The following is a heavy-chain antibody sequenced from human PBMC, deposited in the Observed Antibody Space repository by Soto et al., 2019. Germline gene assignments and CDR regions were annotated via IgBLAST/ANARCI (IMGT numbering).Heavy chain of an antibody. Sequence: LSLTCAISGDSLSTNGVAWNWIRQSPSRGLEWLGRTYYRSKWYNDYAVSVTSRITVNPDTSKSQFSLQLSSMTPEDTAVYYCARGIHNAFDIWGQGTMVTVSS. V-gene: IGHV6-1*01. D-gene: IGHD3-10*01. CDR2: TYYRSKWYN. CDR3: ARGIHNAFDI. J-gene: IGHJ3*02. CDR1: GDSLSTNGVA.